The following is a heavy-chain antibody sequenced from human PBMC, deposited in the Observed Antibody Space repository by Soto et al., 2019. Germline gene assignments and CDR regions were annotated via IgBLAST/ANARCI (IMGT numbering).Heavy chain of an antibody. V-gene: IGHV4-59*01. CDR2: IYYSGST. Sequence: SETLSLTCTVSGGSISSYYWSWIRQPPGKGLEWIGYIYYSGSTNYNPSLKSRVTISVDTSKNQFSLKLSSVTAADTAVYYCARGANYYDSSGYYYVPMDVWGQGTTVTVSS. CDR3: ARGANYYDSSGYYYVPMDV. J-gene: IGHJ6*02. D-gene: IGHD3-22*01. CDR1: GGSISSYY.